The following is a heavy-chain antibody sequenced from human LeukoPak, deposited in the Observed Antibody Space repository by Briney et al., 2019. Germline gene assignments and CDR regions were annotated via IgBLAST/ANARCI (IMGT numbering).Heavy chain of an antibody. CDR2: VYTSGST. CDR3: ARINCGGDCRGYYYKYYMDV. Sequence: TLSLTCTVSGGSISSGNYYWSWIRQPAGKGLEWIGRVYTSGSTNYNPSLKSRVTISVDTSKNQFSLKLRSVTAADTAVYYCARINCGGDCRGYYYKYYMDVWGKGTTVTISS. D-gene: IGHD2-21*02. CDR1: GGSISSGNYY. V-gene: IGHV4-61*02. J-gene: IGHJ6*03.